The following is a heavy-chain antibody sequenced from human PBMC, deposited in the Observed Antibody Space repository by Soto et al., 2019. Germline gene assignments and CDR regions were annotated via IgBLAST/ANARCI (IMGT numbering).Heavy chain of an antibody. CDR3: ARDEVYYDILTGYLIDY. CDR2: ISYDGSNK. CDR1: GFTFSSYA. D-gene: IGHD3-9*01. J-gene: IGHJ4*02. Sequence: GGSLRLSCAASGFTFSSYAMHWVRQAPGKGLEWVAVISYDGSNKYYADSVKGRFTISRDNSKNTLYLQMNSLRAEDTAVYYCARDEVYYDILTGYLIDYWGQGTLVTVSS. V-gene: IGHV3-30-3*01.